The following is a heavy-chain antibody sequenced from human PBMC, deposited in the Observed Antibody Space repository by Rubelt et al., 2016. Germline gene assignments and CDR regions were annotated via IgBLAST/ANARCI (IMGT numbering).Heavy chain of an antibody. J-gene: IGHJ4*02. Sequence: LQLQQSGPGLVKPSETLSLTCTVSGASISSSSFYWALIRQPPGKGLEWFGSLNHSGTTYYNPSLKSRITISVDTARNQFALRWSAVNAADTAVYYCARVCGTGRCVDYWGLGTLVTVSS. CDR1: GASISSSSFY. CDR3: ARVCGTGRCVDY. V-gene: IGHV4-39*06. D-gene: IGHD1-1*01. CDR2: LNHSGTT.